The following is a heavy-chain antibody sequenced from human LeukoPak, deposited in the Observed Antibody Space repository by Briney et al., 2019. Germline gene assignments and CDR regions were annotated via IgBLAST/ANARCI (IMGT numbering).Heavy chain of an antibody. V-gene: IGHV1-18*01. J-gene: IGHJ5*02. Sequence: ASVEVSCKASGYTFTSYGISWVRQAPGQGLEWMGWISAYNGNTNYAQKLQGRVTMTTDTSTSTAYMELRSLRSDDTAVYYCARVLYCSSTSCYGSWFDPWGQGTLVTVSS. CDR3: ARVLYCSSTSCYGSWFDP. D-gene: IGHD2-2*01. CDR1: GYTFTSYG. CDR2: ISAYNGNT.